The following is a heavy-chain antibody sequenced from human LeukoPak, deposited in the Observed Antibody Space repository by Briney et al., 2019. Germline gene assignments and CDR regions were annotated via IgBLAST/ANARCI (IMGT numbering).Heavy chain of an antibody. J-gene: IGHJ4*02. D-gene: IGHD6-19*01. CDR1: GGSISSYY. CDR3: ARGLMMAVAGRGEFHY. CDR2: IYYSGST. V-gene: IGHV4-59*01. Sequence: PSETLSLTCTVSGGSISSYYWSWIRQPPGKGLEWIGYIYYSGSTNYNPSLKSRVTISVDTSKNQFSLKLSSVTAADTAVYYRARGLMMAVAGRGEFHYWGQGTPVTVSS.